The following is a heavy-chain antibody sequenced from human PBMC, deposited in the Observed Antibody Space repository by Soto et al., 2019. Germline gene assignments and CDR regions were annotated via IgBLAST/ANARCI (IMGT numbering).Heavy chain of an antibody. CDR2: INTYNGNT. V-gene: IGHV1-18*01. D-gene: IGHD3-10*01. Sequence: QVQLVQSGAEVKKPGASVKVSCKASGYTFTNYGISWVRQAPGQGLEWMGWINTYNGNTNYAQKIQGRVTMTTDTXTTTAYMELRSLRSDDTAIYYCARDLWFGELSSDYWGQGSLVTVSS. CDR1: GYTFTNYG. CDR3: ARDLWFGELSSDY. J-gene: IGHJ4*02.